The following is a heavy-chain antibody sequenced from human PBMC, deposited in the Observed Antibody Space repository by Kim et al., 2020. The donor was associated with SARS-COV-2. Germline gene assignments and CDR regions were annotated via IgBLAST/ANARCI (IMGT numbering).Heavy chain of an antibody. CDR1: GDTFLNHA. Sequence: ASVKVSCRTSGDTFLNHAMNWVRQAPGQGFEWMGWIDTHTGTPTYAQGFRGRFVFSFDTSESTAYLQINSLTPDDIGVYYCARGGVYDRRSGLSSNCFNPWGQGTLVIVSS. CDR3: ARGGVYDRRSGLSSNCFNP. V-gene: IGHV7-4-1*02. J-gene: IGHJ5*02. CDR2: IDTHTGTP. D-gene: IGHD3-3*01.